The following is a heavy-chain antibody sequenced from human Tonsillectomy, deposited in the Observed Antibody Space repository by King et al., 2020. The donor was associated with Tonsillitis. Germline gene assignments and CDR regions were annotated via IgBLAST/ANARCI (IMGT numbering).Heavy chain of an antibody. V-gene: IGHV4-30-4*01. CDR2: IYYSGNT. D-gene: IGHD3-3*01. CDR1: GGSISSGDYY. Sequence: QLQESGPGLVKPSQTLSLTCTVSGGSISSGDYYWSWIRQPPGKGLEWIGYIYYSGNTYYNPSLQSRVTISLDTSKNQFSLKLSSVTAADTAVYYCAGVGYYSGSGYPRLEDVWGQGTTVTFSS. CDR3: AGVGYYSGSGYPRLEDV. J-gene: IGHJ6*02.